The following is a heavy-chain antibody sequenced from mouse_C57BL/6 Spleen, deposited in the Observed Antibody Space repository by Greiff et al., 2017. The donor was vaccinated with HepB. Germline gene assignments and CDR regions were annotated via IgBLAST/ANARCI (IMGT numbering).Heavy chain of an antibody. J-gene: IGHJ2*01. V-gene: IGHV1-26*01. CDR3: ARGGPDY. Sequence: EVQLQQSGPELVKPGASVKISCKASGYTFTDYYMNWVKQSHGKSLEWIGDINPNNGGTSYNQKFKGKATLTVDKPSSTAYMQLSSLTSEDSAVYYCARGGPDYWGQGTTLTVSS. CDR1: GYTFTDYY. CDR2: INPNNGGT.